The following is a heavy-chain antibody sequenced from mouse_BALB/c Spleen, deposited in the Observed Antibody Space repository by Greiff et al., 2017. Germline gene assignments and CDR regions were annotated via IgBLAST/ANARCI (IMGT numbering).Heavy chain of an antibody. CDR2: IWAGGST. CDR1: GFSLTSYG. J-gene: IGHJ4*01. Sequence: QVQLKESGPGLVAPSQSLSITCTVSGFSLTSYGVHWVRQPPGKGLEWLGVIWAGGSTNYNSALMSRLSISKDNSKSQVFLKMNSLQTDDTAMYYCVKNWDRSNMGDYWGQGTSVTVSS. D-gene: IGHD4-1*01. V-gene: IGHV2-9*02. CDR3: VKNWDRSNMGDY.